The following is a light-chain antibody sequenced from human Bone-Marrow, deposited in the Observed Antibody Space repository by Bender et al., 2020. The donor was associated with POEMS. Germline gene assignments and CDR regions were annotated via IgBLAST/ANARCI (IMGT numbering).Light chain of an antibody. V-gene: IGLV1-44*01. CDR2: SSH. CDR1: SSNIGAHA. Sequence: QSVLTQPPSVSAAPRQRVTISCSGGSSNIGAHAVNWYQHLPGTAPKLLIYSSHRRPSEVPDRFSGSRSGTSASLAISGLQSEDEADYYCAVWDDSLNGWVFGGGTKLTVL. CDR3: AVWDDSLNGWV. J-gene: IGLJ3*02.